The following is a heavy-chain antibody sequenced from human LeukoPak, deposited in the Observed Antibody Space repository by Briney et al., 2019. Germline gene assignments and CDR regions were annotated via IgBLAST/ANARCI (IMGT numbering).Heavy chain of an antibody. CDR3: ERGASGVFDY. CDR2: ISSSSSYI. D-gene: IGHD1-26*01. CDR1: GFTFSSYS. J-gene: IGHJ4*02. V-gene: IGHV3-21*01. Sequence: GGSLRLSCAASGFTFSSYSMNWVRQAPGKGLEWVSSISSSSSYIYYADSVKGRFTISRDNAKNSLYLQMSSLRAEDTAVYYCERGASGVFDYWGQGTLVTVSS.